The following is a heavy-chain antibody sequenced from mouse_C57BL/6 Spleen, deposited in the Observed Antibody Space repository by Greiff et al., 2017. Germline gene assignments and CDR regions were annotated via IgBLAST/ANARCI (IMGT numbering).Heavy chain of an antibody. CDR3: ARLYYCGSGSFDY. V-gene: IGHV5-17*01. D-gene: IGHD1-1*01. CDR2: ISSGSSTI. CDR1: GFTFSDYG. J-gene: IGHJ2*01. Sequence: EVKLVESGGGLVKPGGSLKLSCAASGFTFSDYGLHWVRQAPEKGLEWVAYISSGSSTIYYADTVKGRFTISRDNAKNTLFLQMTSLRSEDTAMYYCARLYYCGSGSFDYWGQGTTLTVSS.